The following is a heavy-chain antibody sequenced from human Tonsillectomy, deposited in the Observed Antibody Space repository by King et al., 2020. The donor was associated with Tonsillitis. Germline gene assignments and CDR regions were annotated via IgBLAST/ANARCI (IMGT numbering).Heavy chain of an antibody. CDR2: ISYDGSYK. Sequence: VQLVESGGGVVQPGRSLRLSCAASGFTLSSYAEHWVRQAPGKGLEWVSAISYDGSYKHYADSVKGRFTISRDNSKDTVYVQMNSLRPEDTALYFCARGIAVADPVDSWGQGTLVTVSS. CDR3: ARGIAVADPVDS. J-gene: IGHJ4*02. V-gene: IGHV3-30*04. D-gene: IGHD6-19*01. CDR1: GFTLSSYA.